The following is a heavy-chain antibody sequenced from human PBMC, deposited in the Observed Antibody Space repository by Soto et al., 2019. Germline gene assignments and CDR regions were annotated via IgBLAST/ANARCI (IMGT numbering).Heavy chain of an antibody. CDR1: GFTFSSYA. CDR3: CLALTSSSSKTYYYYYGMDV. Sequence: PGGSLRLSCAASGFTFSSYAMSWVRQAPGKGLEWVSAISGSGGSTYYADSVKGRFTISRDNSKNTLYLQMNSLRAEDTAVYYCCLALTSSSSKTYYYYYGMDVWGQGTTVTVSS. D-gene: IGHD6-6*01. CDR2: ISGSGGST. J-gene: IGHJ6*02. V-gene: IGHV3-23*01.